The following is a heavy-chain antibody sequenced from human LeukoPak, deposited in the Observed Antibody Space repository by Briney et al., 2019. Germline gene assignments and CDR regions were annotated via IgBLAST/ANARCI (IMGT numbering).Heavy chain of an antibody. CDR2: ISGSGGDT. CDR3: AKDRVVTPYNWFDP. Sequence: GGSLRLSCAASGFTFSDYAMAWVRQAPGKGLEWVASISGSGGDTYYADSVNGRFTISRDNYETTLYLQMDILRAEDTAVYYCAKDRVVTPYNWFDPWGQGTLVTVSS. V-gene: IGHV3-23*01. D-gene: IGHD2-21*02. J-gene: IGHJ5*02. CDR1: GFTFSDYA.